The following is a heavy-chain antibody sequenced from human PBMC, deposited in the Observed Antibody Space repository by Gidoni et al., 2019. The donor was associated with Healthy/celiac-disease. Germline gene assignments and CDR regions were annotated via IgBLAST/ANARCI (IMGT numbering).Heavy chain of an antibody. CDR3: AREGSSGYVGDFDY. J-gene: IGHJ4*02. Sequence: EVQLVESGGGLVQPGGSLRLSCSASGFTFSSYSMNWVRQAPGKGLEWVSYISSSSSTIYYADSVKGRFTISRDNAKNSLYLQMNSLRAEDTAVYYCAREGSSGYVGDFDYWGQGTLVTVSS. V-gene: IGHV3-48*01. D-gene: IGHD5-12*01. CDR1: GFTFSSYS. CDR2: ISSSSSTI.